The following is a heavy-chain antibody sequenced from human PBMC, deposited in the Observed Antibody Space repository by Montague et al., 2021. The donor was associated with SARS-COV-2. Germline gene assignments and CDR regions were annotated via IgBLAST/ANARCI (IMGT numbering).Heavy chain of an antibody. Sequence: SLRLSCAASGFGFRSYAVSWVRQAPGKRLEWVSGISDSGGSTYYADSVKGRFTISRDNSKNTLYLQMNSLRVEDTAVYYCANPRGEYSGSDFVFWYWGQGTLVTVSS. CDR2: ISDSGGST. CDR1: GFGFRSYA. V-gene: IGHV3-23*01. CDR3: ANPRGEYSGSDFVFWY. J-gene: IGHJ4*02. D-gene: IGHD5-12*01.